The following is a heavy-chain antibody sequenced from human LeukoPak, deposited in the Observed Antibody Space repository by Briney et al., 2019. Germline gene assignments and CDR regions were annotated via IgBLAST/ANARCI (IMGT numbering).Heavy chain of an antibody. Sequence: PSETLSLTCAVYGGSFSGYYWSWIRQPPGKGLEWIGEINHSGGTKYNPSLKSRVTISVDTSKNQFSLTLSSVTAADTAVYYCARDLPYYDSSGYNYWYFDLWGRGTLVTVSS. V-gene: IGHV4-34*01. J-gene: IGHJ2*01. D-gene: IGHD3-22*01. CDR2: INHSGGT. CDR3: ARDLPYYDSSGYNYWYFDL. CDR1: GGSFSGYY.